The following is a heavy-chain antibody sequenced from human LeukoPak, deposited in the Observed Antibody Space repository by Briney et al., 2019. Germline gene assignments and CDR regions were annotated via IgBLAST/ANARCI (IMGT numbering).Heavy chain of an antibody. CDR2: IGSSSSTI. D-gene: IGHD7-27*01. CDR3: ARETGDLQEGFNWFDP. Sequence: GGSLRLSCAASGFTFSSYSMNWVRQAPGKGLEWVSYIGSSSSTIYYADSVKGRFTISRDNAKNSLYLQMNSLRDEDTAVYYCARETGDLQEGFNWFDPWGRGTLVTVSS. V-gene: IGHV3-48*02. J-gene: IGHJ5*02. CDR1: GFTFSSYS.